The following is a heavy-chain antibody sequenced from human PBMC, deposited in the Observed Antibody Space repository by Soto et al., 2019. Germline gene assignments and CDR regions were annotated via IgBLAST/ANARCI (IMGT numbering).Heavy chain of an antibody. J-gene: IGHJ4*02. CDR1: GFSLSTSGMC. Sequence: SGPTLVNPTQTLTLTCTFSGFSLSTSGMCVSWIRQPPGKALEWLALIDWDDDKYYSTSLKTRLTISKDTSKNQVVLTMTNMDPVDTATYYCARIRRVNYDFWSGLDYWGQGTLVTVSS. CDR3: ARIRRVNYDFWSGLDY. D-gene: IGHD3-3*01. V-gene: IGHV2-70*01. CDR2: IDWDDDK.